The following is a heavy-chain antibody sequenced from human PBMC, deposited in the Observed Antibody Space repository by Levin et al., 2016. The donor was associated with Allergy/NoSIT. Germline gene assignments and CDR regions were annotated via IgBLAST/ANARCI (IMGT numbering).Heavy chain of an antibody. CDR3: ARFPSYADSPNVDY. J-gene: IGHJ4*02. V-gene: IGHV4-30-4*01. CDR1: GGSISSGDYY. Sequence: SETLSLTCTVSGGSISSGDYYWSWIRQPPGKGLEWIGYIYYSGSTYYNPSLKSRVTISVDTSKNQFSLKLSSVTAADTAVYYCARFPSYADSPNVDYWGQGTLVTVSS. CDR2: IYYSGST.